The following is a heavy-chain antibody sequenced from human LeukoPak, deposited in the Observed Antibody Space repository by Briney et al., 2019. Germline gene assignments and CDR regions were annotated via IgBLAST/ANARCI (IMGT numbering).Heavy chain of an antibody. D-gene: IGHD3-10*01. J-gene: IGHJ4*02. Sequence: GASVKVSCKASGYTFTSYYMHWVRQAPGQGLEWMGIINPSGGSTSYAQKFQGRVTMTRDTSTSTVYMELSSLRSEDTAVYYCARVGRKSGMVRGVINYWGQGTLVTVSS. CDR2: INPSGGST. V-gene: IGHV1-46*01. CDR3: ARVGRKSGMVRGVINY. CDR1: GYTFTSYY.